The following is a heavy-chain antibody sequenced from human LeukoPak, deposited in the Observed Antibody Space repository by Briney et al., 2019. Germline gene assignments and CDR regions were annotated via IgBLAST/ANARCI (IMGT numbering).Heavy chain of an antibody. CDR3: ARDSGGWSLDY. J-gene: IGHJ4*02. CDR2: INHSGGS. V-gene: IGHV4-34*01. Sequence: SETLSVTCAVYGESFSGYYWSWIRQPPGKGLEWIGEINHSGGSNYNPSLKSRVTISVDTSKNQFSLKLRSVTAADTAVYYCARDSGGWSLDYWGQGTLATVSS. D-gene: IGHD6-19*01. CDR1: GESFSGYY.